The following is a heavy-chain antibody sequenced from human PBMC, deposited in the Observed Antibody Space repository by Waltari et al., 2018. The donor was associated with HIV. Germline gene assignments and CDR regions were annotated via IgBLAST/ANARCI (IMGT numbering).Heavy chain of an antibody. V-gene: IGHV3-48*04. CDR1: GFTFSSYG. CDR2: ISSSNSTI. D-gene: IGHD6-19*01. CDR3: ARTSSGWSNWFDP. Sequence: EVQLVESGGGLVQPGGSLSFSCAASGFTFSSYGINWVAQAPGKGLEWVSYISSSNSTIYYAESVKGRFTISRDNDKNSLYLQMNSLRAEDTAVYYCARTSSGWSNWFDPWGQGTLVTVSS. J-gene: IGHJ5*02.